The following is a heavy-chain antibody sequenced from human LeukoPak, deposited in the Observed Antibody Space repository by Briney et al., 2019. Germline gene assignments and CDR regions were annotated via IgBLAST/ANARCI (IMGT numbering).Heavy chain of an antibody. D-gene: IGHD5-18*01. CDR3: ARLQRAGGYSYGHRLDY. J-gene: IGHJ4*02. Sequence: PSETLSLTCTVSGGSISSSSYYWGWIRQPPGKGLEWIGSIYYSGSTYYNPSLKSRVTISVDTSKNQFSLKLSSVTAADTAVYYCARLQRAGGYSYGHRLDYWGQGTLVTVSS. V-gene: IGHV4-39*07. CDR1: GGSISSSSYY. CDR2: IYYSGST.